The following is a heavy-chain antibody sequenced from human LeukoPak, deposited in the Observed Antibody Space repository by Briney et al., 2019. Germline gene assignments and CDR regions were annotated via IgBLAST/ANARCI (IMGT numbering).Heavy chain of an antibody. CDR3: AKAPPIAVAGRPAEYFQH. J-gene: IGHJ1*01. Sequence: GGSQRLSCAASGFTFSRYVMSWVRQAPGKGLEWVSAISGSGANTYYADSVKGRFTISRDNSKNTLYLQMNSLRAEDTAVYYCAKAPPIAVAGRPAEYFQHRGQGTLVTVSS. CDR1: GFTFSRYV. CDR2: ISGSGANT. V-gene: IGHV3-23*01. D-gene: IGHD6-19*01.